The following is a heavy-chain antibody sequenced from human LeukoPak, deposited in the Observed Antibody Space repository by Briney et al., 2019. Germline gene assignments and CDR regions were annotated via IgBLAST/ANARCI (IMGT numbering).Heavy chain of an antibody. Sequence: SETLSLTCTVSDGSISNYYWTWIRQPAGKGLEWIGRIYVSGSTNYNPSPKSRVTISVDTSKNQFSLKLSSVTAADTAVYYCANANPNIAAAGIGAFDIWGQGTMVTVSS. J-gene: IGHJ3*02. CDR2: IYVSGST. CDR1: DGSISNYY. V-gene: IGHV4-4*07. D-gene: IGHD6-13*01. CDR3: ANANPNIAAAGIGAFDI.